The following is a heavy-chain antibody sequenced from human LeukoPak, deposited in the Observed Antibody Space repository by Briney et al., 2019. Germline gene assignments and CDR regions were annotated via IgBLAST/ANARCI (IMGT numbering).Heavy chain of an antibody. D-gene: IGHD1-26*01. CDR3: AGGELLDHGPFDY. V-gene: IGHV4-39*01. Sequence: SETLSLTCTVSGGSISNSSYYWGWIRQPPGKGLEWIGSMYYSGSTYYNPSLESRATISVDTSKNQFSLKLSSVTAADTAVYYCAGGELLDHGPFDYWGQGTLVTVSS. J-gene: IGHJ4*02. CDR1: GGSISNSSYY. CDR2: MYYSGST.